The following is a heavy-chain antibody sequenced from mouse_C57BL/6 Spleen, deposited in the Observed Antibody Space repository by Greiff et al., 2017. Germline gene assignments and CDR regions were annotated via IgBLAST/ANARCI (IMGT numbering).Heavy chain of an antibody. V-gene: IGHV1-19*01. CDR2: INPYNGGT. CDR1: GYTFTDYY. D-gene: IGHD3-2*01. J-gene: IGHJ4*01. Sequence: VQLQQSGPVLVKPGASVKMSCKASGYTFTDYYMNWVKQSHGKSLEWIGVINPYNGGTSYNQKFKGKATLTVDKSSSTAYMELNSLTSEDSAVYYCARGGDRRGYYAMDYWGQGTSVTVSS. CDR3: ARGGDRRGYYAMDY.